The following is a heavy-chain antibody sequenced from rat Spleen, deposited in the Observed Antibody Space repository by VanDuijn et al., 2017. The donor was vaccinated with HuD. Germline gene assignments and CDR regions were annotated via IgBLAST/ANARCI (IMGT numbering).Heavy chain of an antibody. CDR1: GFTFNNYW. CDR3: PTYSDYAASPFAY. V-gene: IGHV5-31*01. D-gene: IGHD1-6*01. CDR2: ITNAAGKV. J-gene: IGHJ3*01. Sequence: EVQLVESGGGLVQPGRSLKLSCVASGFTFNNYWMTWIRQAPGKGLEWVASITNAAGKVYYPDSVKGRFTISRDNAKNILYLQMGSLRSEDTATYVCPTYSDYAASPFAYWGRGALVTVSS.